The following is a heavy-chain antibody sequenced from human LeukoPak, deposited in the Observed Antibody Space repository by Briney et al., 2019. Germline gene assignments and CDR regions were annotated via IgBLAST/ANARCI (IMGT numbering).Heavy chain of an antibody. J-gene: IGHJ6*03. CDR1: GYTFNNFW. V-gene: IGHV5-51*01. D-gene: IGHD3-16*01. CDR3: ARHSDCRTSKCSGGNFYYMDV. CDR2: IYPGDSDT. Sequence: GESLKISCQASGYTFNNFWVGWVRQMPGKGLEWMGIIYPGDSDTRYSPSFQGQVTISADKSITTAYLQWGSLKASDTAIYYCARHSDCRTSKCSGGNFYYMDVWGKGTTVTVSS.